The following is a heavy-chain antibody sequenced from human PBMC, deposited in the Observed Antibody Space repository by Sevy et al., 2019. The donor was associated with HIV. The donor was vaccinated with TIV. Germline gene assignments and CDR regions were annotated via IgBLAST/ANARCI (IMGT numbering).Heavy chain of an antibody. J-gene: IGHJ4*02. CDR2: IKQDEGRK. V-gene: IGHV3-7*01. D-gene: IGHD1-7*01. CDR3: ARDDGNYYFHY. Sequence: GGSLRLSCAASGFTFSKNWMGWVRQAPGKGLEWVATIKQDEGRKYNVDSVKGRLTISRDNAKNSLFLQMNSLRAEDTAVYLCARDDGNYYFHYWGQGTLVTVSS. CDR1: GFTFSKNW.